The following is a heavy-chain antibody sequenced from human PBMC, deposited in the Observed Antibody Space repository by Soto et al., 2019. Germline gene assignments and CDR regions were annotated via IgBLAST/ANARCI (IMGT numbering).Heavy chain of an antibody. CDR3: ARGFTIFGQTGAFDI. Sequence: GGSLRLSCAASGFTFSSYGMHWVRQAPGKRLEWVAVIWYDGSNKYYADSVKGRFTISRDNSKNTLYLQMNSLRAEDTAVYYCARGFTIFGQTGAFDIWGQGTMVTVSS. CDR1: GFTFSSYG. D-gene: IGHD3-3*01. CDR2: IWYDGSNK. V-gene: IGHV3-33*01. J-gene: IGHJ3*02.